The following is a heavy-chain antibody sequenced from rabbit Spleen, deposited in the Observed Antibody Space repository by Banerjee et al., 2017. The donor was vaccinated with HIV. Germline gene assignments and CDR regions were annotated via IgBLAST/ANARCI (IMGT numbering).Heavy chain of an antibody. V-gene: IGHV1S40*01. J-gene: IGHJ6*01. Sequence: QSLEESGGDLVKPGASLTLTCIASGVSFSSSDYMCWVRQAPGKGLEWISCIAGSSSGFTYFATWAKGRFTCSKTSSTTVTLQMTRLTAADTATYFCARDTSSSFSSYGMDLWGQGTLVTVS. CDR1: GVSFSSSDY. D-gene: IGHD1-1*01. CDR2: IAGSSSGFT. CDR3: ARDTSSSFSSYGMDL.